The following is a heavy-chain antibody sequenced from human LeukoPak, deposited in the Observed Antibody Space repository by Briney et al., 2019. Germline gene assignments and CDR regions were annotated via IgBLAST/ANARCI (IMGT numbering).Heavy chain of an antibody. CDR1: VSTLTIAW. CDR3: FCGTLNCDFWFHY. Sequence: GDSLRLSCAASVSTLTIAWMSWVRQAPGKGLEWVGHIQSKIDGGATGYIAPVKGRFIISRDDPENTLYMQMNSLRTDDTAVYSTFCGTLNCDFWFHYWGQGTLVTVSS. CDR2: IQSKIDGGAT. J-gene: IGHJ4*02. V-gene: IGHV3-15*01. D-gene: IGHD2-21*01.